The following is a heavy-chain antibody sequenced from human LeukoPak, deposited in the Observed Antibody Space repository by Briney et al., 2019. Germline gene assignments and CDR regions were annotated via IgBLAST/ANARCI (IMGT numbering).Heavy chain of an antibody. J-gene: IGHJ4*02. Sequence: GGSLRLSCAASGFTLSNYWMNWVRQAPGKGLEWVANISQDGSEKYYVDSVKGRFTISRDNAKNSLYLQMNSLRAEDTAVYYCARGPLRTDVYWGQGTLVTVSS. V-gene: IGHV3-7*05. CDR1: GFTLSNYW. CDR3: ARGPLRTDVY. CDR2: ISQDGSEK. D-gene: IGHD2-8*01.